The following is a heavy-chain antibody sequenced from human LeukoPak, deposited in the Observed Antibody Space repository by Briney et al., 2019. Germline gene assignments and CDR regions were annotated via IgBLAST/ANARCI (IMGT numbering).Heavy chain of an antibody. CDR3: ARTYYDFWSGYYTADYYYGMDV. CDR2: MNPNSGNT. CDR1: GYTFTSYD. D-gene: IGHD3-3*01. Sequence: ASVKVSCKASGYTFTSYDINWVRQATGQGLEWMGWMNPNSGNTGYAQKFQGRVTMTRNTSISTAYMELSSLRSEDTAVYYCARTYYDFWSGYYTADYYYGMDVWGQGTTVTVSS. J-gene: IGHJ6*02. V-gene: IGHV1-8*01.